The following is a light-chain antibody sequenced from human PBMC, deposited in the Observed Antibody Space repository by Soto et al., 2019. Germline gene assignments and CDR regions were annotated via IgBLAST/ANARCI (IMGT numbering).Light chain of an antibody. Sequence: DIQMTQSPSTLSAYVGDRVTITCRASQSINNLLAWYQQKPGKAPKFIIYDVSTLESGVPSRFSGSGSGTEFTLTISSLQPEDFATYYCQQYDSYPLTFGGGTKVDI. CDR1: QSINNL. V-gene: IGKV1-5*01. CDR2: DVS. CDR3: QQYDSYPLT. J-gene: IGKJ4*01.